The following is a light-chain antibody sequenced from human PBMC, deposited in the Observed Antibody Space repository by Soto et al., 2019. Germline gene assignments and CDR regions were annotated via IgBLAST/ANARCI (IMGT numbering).Light chain of an antibody. J-gene: IGLJ1*01. Sequence: QLVLTQSSSASASLGSSVKLTCTLSSGHSSYIIAWHQQQPGKAPRYLMKLEGSGSYNKGSGVPDRFSGSSSGADRYLTISNLQFEDEADYYCETWDSNTYAFGTGTKLTVL. V-gene: IGLV4-60*02. CDR3: ETWDSNTYA. CDR1: SGHSSYI. CDR2: LEGSGSY.